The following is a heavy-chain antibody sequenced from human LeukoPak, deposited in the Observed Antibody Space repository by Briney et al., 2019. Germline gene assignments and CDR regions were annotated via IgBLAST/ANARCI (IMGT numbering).Heavy chain of an antibody. V-gene: IGHV4-4*02. D-gene: IGHD5-12*01. CDR3: AGGYSHGFPLDC. Sequence: PSVTLSLTCAVSDGSISSNNWWSWVRQPPGKGLEWIGEIYHSGTTTYNPSLKSRVTISVDKSKNQFSLKLNSVTAADTAVYYCAGGYSHGFPLDCWGHRILVSVSS. CDR1: DGSISSNNW. J-gene: IGHJ4*03. CDR2: IYHSGTT.